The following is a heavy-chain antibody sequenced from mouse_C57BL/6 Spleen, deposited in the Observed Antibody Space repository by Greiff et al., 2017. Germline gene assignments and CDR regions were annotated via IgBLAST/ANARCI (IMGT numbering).Heavy chain of an antibody. Sequence: EVKLVESGGGLVQPKGSLKLSCAASGFSFNTYAMNWVRQAPGKGLEWVARIRSKSNNYATYYADSVKDRFTISRDDSESMLYLQMNNLKTEDTAMYYCGRHYYGSSWYFDVWGTGTTVTVSS. D-gene: IGHD1-1*01. CDR1: GFSFNTYA. J-gene: IGHJ1*03. V-gene: IGHV10-1*01. CDR2: IRSKSNNYAT. CDR3: GRHYYGSSWYFDV.